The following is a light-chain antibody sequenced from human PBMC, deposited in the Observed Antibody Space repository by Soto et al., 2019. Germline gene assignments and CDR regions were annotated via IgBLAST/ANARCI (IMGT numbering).Light chain of an antibody. CDR1: SSDVGGYNY. CDR2: DVS. J-gene: IGLJ1*01. CDR3: CSYAGSYINYV. Sequence: QSALTQPRSVSGSPGQSVTISCTGTSSDVGGYNYVSWYQQHPGKAPKLMIYDVSKRPSGVPDRSSGSKSGNTASLTISGLQAEDEADYYCCSYAGSYINYVFGTGTKVTVL. V-gene: IGLV2-11*01.